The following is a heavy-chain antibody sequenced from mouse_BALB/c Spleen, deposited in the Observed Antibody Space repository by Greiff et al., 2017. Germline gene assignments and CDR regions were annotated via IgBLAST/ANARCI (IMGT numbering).Heavy chain of an antibody. V-gene: IGHV5-17*02. Sequence: EVHLVESGGGLVQPGGSRKLSCAASGFTFSSFGMHWVRQAPEKGLEWVAYISSGSSTIYYADTVKGRFTISRDNPKNTLFLQMTSLRSEDTAMYYCARLLRYAMDYWGQGTSVTVSS. CDR1: GFTFSSFG. D-gene: IGHD1-1*01. CDR3: ARLLRYAMDY. J-gene: IGHJ4*01. CDR2: ISSGSSTI.